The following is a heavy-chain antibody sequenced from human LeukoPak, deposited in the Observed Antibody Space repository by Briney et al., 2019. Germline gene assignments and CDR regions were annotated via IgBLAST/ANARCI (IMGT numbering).Heavy chain of an antibody. CDR2: ISYSGST. Sequence: SETLSLTCTVSGGSINGFYWSWIRQPPGRRLEWIGYISYSGSTYYRPSLKSRLTMSLDTSQNLFSPRLNSVTAADTAIYYCARHVISFGESYSQYSFDSWGQGSLVTVSS. D-gene: IGHD3-10*01. V-gene: IGHV4-59*08. J-gene: IGHJ4*02. CDR3: ARHVISFGESYSQYSFDS. CDR1: GGSINGFY.